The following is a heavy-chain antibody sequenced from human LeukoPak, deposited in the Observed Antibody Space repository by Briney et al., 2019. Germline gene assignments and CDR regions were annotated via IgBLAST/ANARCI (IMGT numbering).Heavy chain of an antibody. V-gene: IGHV3-48*03. CDR2: ISSSGSTT. D-gene: IGHD5-24*01. CDR3: AMSRDGYNFFQH. J-gene: IGHJ1*01. Sequence: GGSLRLSCAASGFTFSSYEMNWVRQAPGKGLEWVSYISSSGSTTYYADSVKGRFTISRDNAKNSLYLQMNSLRAEDTAVYYCAMSRDGYNFFQHWGQGTLVTVSS. CDR1: GFTFSSYE.